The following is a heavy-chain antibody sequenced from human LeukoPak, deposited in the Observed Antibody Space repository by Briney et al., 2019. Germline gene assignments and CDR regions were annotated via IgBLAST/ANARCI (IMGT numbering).Heavy chain of an antibody. J-gene: IGHJ6*03. D-gene: IGHD5-24*01. CDR3: ARSRAPYKNHYYYHSMDV. V-gene: IGHV3-64*02. CDR2: ISVNGGST. Sequence: PGGSLRLSCAASGFYFGSYAMHWVRQAPGKGLEYVSGISVNGGSTYYGDSVKGRFTISRDNSKNTLYLQMGSLKAEDLAMYYCARSRAPYKNHYYYHSMDVWGKGTTVTVSS. CDR1: GFYFGSYA.